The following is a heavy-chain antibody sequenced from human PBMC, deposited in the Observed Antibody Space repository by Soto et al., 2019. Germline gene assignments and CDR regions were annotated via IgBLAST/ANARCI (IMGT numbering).Heavy chain of an antibody. CDR3: ARARIDY. CDR1: GFIFSDYW. J-gene: IGHJ4*02. Sequence: EVQLVESGGGLVQPGGSLRLSCAVSGFIFSDYWMTWVRQAPGKGLEWVATISPEGSEKYYVDSLTGRFTISRDNAKNSLYLQMISLRAEDTALHYCARARIDYWGRGTLITVSS. V-gene: IGHV3-7*03. CDR2: ISPEGSEK.